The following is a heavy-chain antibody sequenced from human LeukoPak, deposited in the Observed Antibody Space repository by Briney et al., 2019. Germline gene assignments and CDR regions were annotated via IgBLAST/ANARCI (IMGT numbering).Heavy chain of an antibody. J-gene: IGHJ4*02. V-gene: IGHV3-23*01. CDR1: GFTFSSYA. D-gene: IGHD6-19*01. CDR3: AKATEQWLAYYFDY. CDR2: ISGSGGST. Sequence: PGGSLRLSCAASGFTFSSYAMSWVRQAPGKGLEWVSAISGSGGSTYYADSVKGRFTISRGNSKNTLYLQMNSLRAEDTAVYYCAKATEQWLAYYFDYWGQGTLVTASS.